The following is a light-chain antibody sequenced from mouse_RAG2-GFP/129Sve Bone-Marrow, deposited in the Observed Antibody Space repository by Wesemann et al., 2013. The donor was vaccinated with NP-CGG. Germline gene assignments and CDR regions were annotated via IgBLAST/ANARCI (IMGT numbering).Light chain of an antibody. J-gene: IGKJ1*01. Sequence: NIVMTQSPKSMSMSVGESVTLSCKASENVGTYVSWYQQKPEQSPKLLIYGASNRYTGVPDRFTGSGSATDFTLTISSVQAEDLADYHCGQSYSYPRTFGGGTKLEIK. CDR2: GAS. CDR1: ENVGTY. V-gene: IGKV6-20*01. CDR3: GQSYSYPRT.